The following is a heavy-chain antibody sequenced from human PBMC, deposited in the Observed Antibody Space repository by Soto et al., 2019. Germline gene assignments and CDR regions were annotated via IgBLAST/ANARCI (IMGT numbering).Heavy chain of an antibody. D-gene: IGHD1-26*01. CDR3: ARDASVGTIGNQHYGMDV. CDR1: GFTFSSYA. Sequence: QVELVESGGGVVQPGRSLRPSCAASGFTFSSYALHWVRQAPGKGLQWVAVISYDGSNKYYADSVKGRFTISRDNSTNTLYLQMNSLRAEDTAVYYCARDASVGTIGNQHYGMDVWGQGTTVTVSS. J-gene: IGHJ6*02. V-gene: IGHV3-30-3*01. CDR2: ISYDGSNK.